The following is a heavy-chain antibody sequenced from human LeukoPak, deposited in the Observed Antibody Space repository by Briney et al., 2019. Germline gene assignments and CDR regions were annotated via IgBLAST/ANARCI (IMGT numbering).Heavy chain of an antibody. CDR2: IYTSGST. CDR1: GGSISSGSYY. J-gene: IGHJ4*02. Sequence: SETLSLTCIVSGGSISSGSYYWSWIRQPAGKGLEWIGRIYTSGSTNYNPSLKSRVTISVDTSKNQFSLKLSSVTAADTAVYYCARGGPLYFDYWGQGTLVTVSS. CDR3: ARGGPLYFDY. V-gene: IGHV4-61*02.